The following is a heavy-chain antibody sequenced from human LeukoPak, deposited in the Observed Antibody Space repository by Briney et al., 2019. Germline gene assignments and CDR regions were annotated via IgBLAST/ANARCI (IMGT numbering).Heavy chain of an antibody. CDR1: GFTFSSYA. V-gene: IGHV3-23*01. D-gene: IGHD6-13*01. J-gene: IGHJ4*02. Sequence: GGSLRLSCAASGFTFSSYAMSWVRQAPGKGLEWVSAISGSGGSTYYADSVKGRFTISRDNSKNSLYLQMNSLRAEDTAVYYRASTEAAAGTMDYWGQGTLVTVSS. CDR2: ISGSGGST. CDR3: ASTEAAAGTMDY.